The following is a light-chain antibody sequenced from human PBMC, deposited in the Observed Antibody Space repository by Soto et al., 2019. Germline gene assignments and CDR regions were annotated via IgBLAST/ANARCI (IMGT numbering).Light chain of an antibody. CDR3: QQYGRSPFT. V-gene: IGKV3-20*01. Sequence: EIVMTQSPGTLSLSPGETATLSCRASQRVSSNYVAWFHQKPGQAPRLLIYGASSRATGVPDRFSASGSGTEFTLTISRLEPEDFAVYYCQQYGRSPFTFGHGTKVDIK. CDR1: QRVSSNY. CDR2: GAS. J-gene: IGKJ3*01.